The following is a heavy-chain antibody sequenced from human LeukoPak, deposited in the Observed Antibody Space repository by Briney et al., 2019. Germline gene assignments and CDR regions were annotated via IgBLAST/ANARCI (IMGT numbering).Heavy chain of an antibody. Sequence: GGSLRLSCAASGFTFSSYSLNWVRQAPGKGLEWVSYIGSGGSPIYYADSVRGRFSISRDNAKNSLYLQMSSLRAEDTAVYYCARVRYNSGYIFDYWGQGTLVTVSS. J-gene: IGHJ4*02. CDR2: IGSGGSPI. D-gene: IGHD5-18*01. CDR3: ARVRYNSGYIFDY. V-gene: IGHV3-48*04. CDR1: GFTFSSYS.